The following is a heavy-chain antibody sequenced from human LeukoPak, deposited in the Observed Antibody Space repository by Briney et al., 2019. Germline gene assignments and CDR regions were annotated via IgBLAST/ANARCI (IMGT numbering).Heavy chain of an antibody. CDR1: GGTFSSYA. V-gene: IGHV1-69*13. CDR2: IIPIFGTA. CDR3: ARVNYRQYCSSTSCYGGDYFDY. Sequence: SVKVSCKASGGTFSSYAISWVRQAPGQGLEWMGGIIPIFGTANYAQKFQGRVTITADESTSTAYMELSSLRSEDTAVYYCARVNYRQYCSSTSCYGGDYFDYWGQGTLVTVSS. J-gene: IGHJ4*02. D-gene: IGHD2-2*01.